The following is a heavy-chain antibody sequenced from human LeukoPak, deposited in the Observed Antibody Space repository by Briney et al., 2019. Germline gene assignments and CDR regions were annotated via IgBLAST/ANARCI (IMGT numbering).Heavy chain of an antibody. Sequence: GGSLRLSCAASGFTFSDYYMSWIRQAPGKGLEWVSYISRSGSTIYYADSVKGRFTISRDNAKNSLYLQVNSLRAEDTAVYYCAKGGGYEAQYYYYYMDVWGKGTTVTISS. CDR1: GFTFSDYY. V-gene: IGHV3-11*04. CDR3: AKGGGYEAQYYYYYMDV. CDR2: ISRSGSTI. D-gene: IGHD5-12*01. J-gene: IGHJ6*03.